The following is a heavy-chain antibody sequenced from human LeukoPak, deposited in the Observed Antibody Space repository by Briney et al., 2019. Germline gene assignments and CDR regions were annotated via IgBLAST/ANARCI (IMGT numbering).Heavy chain of an antibody. Sequence: PAESLTLSCAASGFTFSTYSMSWVRQAPGNGLEWVSTIRVSGSSRYYADAVKCRFTITRDSSKNTLYVQINSLRADDTAVYYCARLFVYGSGAEAFDDWGQGALVTVSS. CDR2: IRVSGSSR. V-gene: IGHV3-23*01. J-gene: IGHJ4*02. CDR3: ARLFVYGSGAEAFDD. CDR1: GFTFSTYS. D-gene: IGHD3-10*01.